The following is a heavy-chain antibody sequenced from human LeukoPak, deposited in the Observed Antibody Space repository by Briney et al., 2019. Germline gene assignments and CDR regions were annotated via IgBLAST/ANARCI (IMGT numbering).Heavy chain of an antibody. D-gene: IGHD2-15*01. V-gene: IGHV1-2*02. CDR2: INPNSGGT. CDR3: AIGYCSGGSCYAVFDY. Sequence: ASVKVSCKASGYTFTGYYMHWVRQAPGQGLEWMGWINPNSGGTNYAQKFQGRVTMTRDTSISTAYMELSRLRSDDTAVYYRAIGYCSGGSCYAVFDYWGQGTLVTVSS. J-gene: IGHJ4*02. CDR1: GYTFTGYY.